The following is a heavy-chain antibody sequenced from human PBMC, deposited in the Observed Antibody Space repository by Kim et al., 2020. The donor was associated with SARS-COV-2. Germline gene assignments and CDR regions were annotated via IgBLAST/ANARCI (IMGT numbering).Heavy chain of an antibody. CDR3: SREGRIAAAGAFDY. CDR1: GGTFSSYA. D-gene: IGHD6-13*01. J-gene: IGHJ4*02. Sequence: SVKVSCKASGGTFSSYAISWVRQAPGQGREWMGRIIPILGIANYAQKFQGRVTITADKSTRTAYMELSSLRSEDTAVYYCSREGRIAAAGAFDYWGQGT. V-gene: IGHV1-69*04. CDR2: IIPILGIA.